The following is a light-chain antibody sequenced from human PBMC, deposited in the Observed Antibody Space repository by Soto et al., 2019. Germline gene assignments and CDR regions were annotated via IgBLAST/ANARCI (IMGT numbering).Light chain of an antibody. CDR1: QSLSSR. CDR2: DAS. Sequence: DIPMTQSPSTLSASVGDRFTITCRASQSLSSRLAWYQQKPGKAPKLLIYDASTLESGVPSRFSGSESGTEFTLTISSLPPDDFATYYCQQYYSYSTFGPGTKVDIK. CDR3: QQYYSYST. J-gene: IGKJ3*01. V-gene: IGKV1-5*01.